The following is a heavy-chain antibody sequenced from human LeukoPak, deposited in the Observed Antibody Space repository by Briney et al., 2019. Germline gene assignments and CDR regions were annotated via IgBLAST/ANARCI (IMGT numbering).Heavy chain of an antibody. Sequence: PSGTLSLTCAVSGGSISSSSYYWGWIRQPPGKGLEWIGSIYYSGSTYYNPSLKSRVTISVDTSKNQFSLKLSSVTAADTAVYYCARASSGDFTLEENWFDPWGQGTLVTVSS. V-gene: IGHV4-39*07. CDR1: GGSISSSSYY. CDR2: IYYSGST. CDR3: ARASSGDFTLEENWFDP. D-gene: IGHD4-17*01. J-gene: IGHJ5*02.